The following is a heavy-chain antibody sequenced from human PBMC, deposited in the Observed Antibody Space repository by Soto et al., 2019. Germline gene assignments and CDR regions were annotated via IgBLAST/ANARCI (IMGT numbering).Heavy chain of an antibody. V-gene: IGHV3-9*01. CDR2: ISWNSGSI. D-gene: IGHD2-15*01. J-gene: IGHJ5*02. CDR3: AKDIGLLLTKPWFDP. Sequence: GGSLRLSCAASGFTFDDYAMHWVRQAPGKGLEWVSGISWNSGSIGYADSVKGRFTISRDNAKNSLYLQMNSLRAEDTALYYCAKDIGLLLTKPWFDPWGQGTLVTVSS. CDR1: GFTFDDYA.